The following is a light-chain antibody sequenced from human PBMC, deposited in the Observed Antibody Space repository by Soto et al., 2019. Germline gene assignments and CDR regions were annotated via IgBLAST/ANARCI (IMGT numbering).Light chain of an antibody. Sequence: QSVLTQSSSASASLGSSVKLTCTLSSGHSSYIIAWHQQQPGKAPRYLMKLEGSGSYNRGGGVPDRFSGSSSGADRYLTISNLQFEDEADYYCETWHTNIHVVFGGGTKVTVL. CDR2: LEGSGSY. CDR3: ETWHTNIHVV. V-gene: IGLV4-60*02. J-gene: IGLJ2*01. CDR1: SGHSSYI.